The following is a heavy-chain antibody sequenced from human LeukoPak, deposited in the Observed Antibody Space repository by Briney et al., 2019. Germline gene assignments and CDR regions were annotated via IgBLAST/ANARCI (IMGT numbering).Heavy chain of an antibody. J-gene: IGHJ4*02. CDR1: GGSISSGGYY. Sequence: PSETLSLTCTVSGGSISSGGYYWSWIRQHPGKGLEWIGYIYYSGSTYYNPSLKSRVTISVDTSKNQFSLKLSSVTAADTAVYYCARVLGGALYYFDYWGQETLVTVSS. CDR2: IYYSGST. V-gene: IGHV4-31*03. D-gene: IGHD2-15*01. CDR3: ARVLGGALYYFDY.